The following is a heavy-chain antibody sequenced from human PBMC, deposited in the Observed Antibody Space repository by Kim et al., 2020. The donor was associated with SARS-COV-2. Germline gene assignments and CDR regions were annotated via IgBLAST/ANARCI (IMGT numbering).Heavy chain of an antibody. CDR3: ASDYYGSGSIPNWFDP. J-gene: IGHJ5*02. V-gene: IGHV3-48*02. Sequence: GGSLRLSCAASGFTFSSYSMNWVRQAPGKGLEWVSFISSSSSTIYYADSVRGRFTISRDNAKNSLYLQMNSLRDEDTAVYYCASDYYGSGSIPNWFDPWGQGTLVTVSS. CDR1: GFTFSSYS. CDR2: ISSSSSTI. D-gene: IGHD3-10*01.